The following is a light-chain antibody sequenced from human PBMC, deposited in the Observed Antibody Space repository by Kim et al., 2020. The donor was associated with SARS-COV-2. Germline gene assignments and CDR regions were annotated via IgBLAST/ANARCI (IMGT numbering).Light chain of an antibody. V-gene: IGLV1-47*01. CDR3: ATWGDSVSGRV. J-gene: IGLJ3*02. CDR1: SNNTGRIN. CDR2: RND. Sequence: ELTQPPSASGTPGQRVTISFSGVSNNTGRINVYWYRRVPGTAPKLLIYRNDQRASGVPGRFSASKSGTSATLAISGLRSEDEAYYYCATWGDSVSGRVFGGGTQLTVL.